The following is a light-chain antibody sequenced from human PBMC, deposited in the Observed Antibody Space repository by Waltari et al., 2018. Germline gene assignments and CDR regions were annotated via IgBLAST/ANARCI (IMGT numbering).Light chain of an antibody. CDR2: KAS. CDR3: QQYHAVST. V-gene: IGKV1-5*03. J-gene: IGKJ4*01. Sequence: DIQMTQSPSTLSASVGDRVTITCRASQSISIWLAWYQQKPGEAPELLISKASSLESGVPSRFSGSGIGTEFILTISSLQPDDFATYYCQQYHAVSTFGGGTKVEIK. CDR1: QSISIW.